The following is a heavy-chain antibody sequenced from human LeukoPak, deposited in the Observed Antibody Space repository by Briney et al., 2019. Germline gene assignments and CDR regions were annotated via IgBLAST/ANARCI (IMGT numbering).Heavy chain of an antibody. V-gene: IGHV3-30*03. J-gene: IGHJ4*02. CDR3: ARDRAWNYFDY. CDR1: GFTYSRHA. Sequence: GGSLRLSCAPSGFTYSRHAMHWVRQAPGKGLEWVAIISNDGSRKYYAHSVEGRFTISRDNSKNTLYLQMDSLRAEDTAVYYCARDRAWNYFDYWGQGTLVTVSS. D-gene: IGHD3-3*01. CDR2: ISNDGSRK.